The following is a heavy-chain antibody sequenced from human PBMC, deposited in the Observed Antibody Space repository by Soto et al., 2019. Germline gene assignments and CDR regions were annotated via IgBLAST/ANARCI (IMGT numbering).Heavy chain of an antibody. CDR3: ARLDPTQYRLDY. Sequence: LGESLKIPCKPSGYNFINYWIGWVRQPPGKGLEWMVFIQPGDTDTKYNPSFRGQITISVDKSISTAFLQWTSLRASDTAMYYCARLDPTQYRLDYWGQGTLVTVSS. D-gene: IGHD3-16*02. V-gene: IGHV5-51*01. CDR2: IQPGDTDT. CDR1: GYNFINYW. J-gene: IGHJ4*02.